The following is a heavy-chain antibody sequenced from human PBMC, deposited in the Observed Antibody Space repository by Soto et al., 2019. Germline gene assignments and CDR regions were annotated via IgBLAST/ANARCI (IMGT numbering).Heavy chain of an antibody. CDR3: ARDGHARLLGTDAFDI. V-gene: IGHV3-11*01. J-gene: IGHJ3*02. Sequence: GGSLRLSCAASGFTFCDYYVSWIRQAPGKGLEWVSYSSSSGSTIYYADSVKGRFTISRDNAKNSLYLQMNSLRAEDTAVYYCARDGHARLLGTDAFDIWGQGTMVTVSS. CDR2: SSSSGSTI. D-gene: IGHD1-1*01. CDR1: GFTFCDYY.